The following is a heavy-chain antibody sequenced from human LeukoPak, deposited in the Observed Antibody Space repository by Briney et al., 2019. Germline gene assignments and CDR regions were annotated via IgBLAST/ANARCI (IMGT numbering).Heavy chain of an antibody. CDR2: ISAYNGNT. V-gene: IGHV1-18*01. J-gene: IGHJ4*02. Sequence: ASVKVSCKASGGTFSSYTISWVRQAPGQGLEWMGWISAYNGNTNYAQKLQGRVTMTTDTSTSTAYMELRSLRSDDTAVYYCARDSWRAVAGSGFDYWGQGTLVTVSS. D-gene: IGHD6-19*01. CDR3: ARDSWRAVAGSGFDY. CDR1: GGTFSSYT.